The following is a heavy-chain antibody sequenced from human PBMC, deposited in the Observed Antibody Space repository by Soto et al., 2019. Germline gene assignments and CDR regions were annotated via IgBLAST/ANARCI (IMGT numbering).Heavy chain of an antibody. CDR3: ARERSSSSRGANWFDP. Sequence: PSETLSLTCTVSGGSLTNYYWSWIRQPPGKGLEWIGYIYYSGSTNYNPSLKSRVTISVDTSKNQFSLKLNSVTAADTAIYYCARERSSSSRGANWFDPWGQGTLVTVSS. J-gene: IGHJ5*02. V-gene: IGHV4-59*01. CDR2: IYYSGST. D-gene: IGHD6-6*01. CDR1: GGSLTNYY.